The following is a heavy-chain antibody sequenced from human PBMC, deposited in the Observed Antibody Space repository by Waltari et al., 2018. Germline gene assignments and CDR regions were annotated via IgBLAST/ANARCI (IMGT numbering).Heavy chain of an antibody. CDR3: AKEEVPGYSNWYFDL. CDR2: ISGSDGST. Sequence: EVQLVESGGGLVQTGGSLRLSCAASGFTFSSYAMSWVRQAQGKGLEWVEAISGSDGSTYYADSVKGRFTISRDNSENTRYRQMNRLRAEDTAVYYCAKEEVPGYSNWYFDLWGRGTLVTVSS. D-gene: IGHD5-18*01. J-gene: IGHJ2*01. CDR1: GFTFSSYA. V-gene: IGHV3-23*04.